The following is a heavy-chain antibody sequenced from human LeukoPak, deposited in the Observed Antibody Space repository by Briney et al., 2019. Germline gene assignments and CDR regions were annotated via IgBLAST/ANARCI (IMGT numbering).Heavy chain of an antibody. CDR1: GGSISSGSYY. Sequence: SETLSLTCTVSGGSISSGSYYWSWIRQPAGKGLEWIGRIYTSGSTNYNPSLKSRVTMSIDTSKKQFSLKLSSVTAADTAVYYCARGDYDFWSGPTGPFDYWGQGTLVTVSS. CDR2: IYTSGST. V-gene: IGHV4-61*02. D-gene: IGHD3-3*01. J-gene: IGHJ4*02. CDR3: ARGDYDFWSGPTGPFDY.